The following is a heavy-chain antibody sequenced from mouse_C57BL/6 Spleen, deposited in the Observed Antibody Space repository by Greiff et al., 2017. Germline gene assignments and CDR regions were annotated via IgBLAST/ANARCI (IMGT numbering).Heavy chain of an antibody. Sequence: VQLQQSGPELVKPGASVKIFCKASGYAFSSSWMNWVKQRPGKGLEWIGRISPGDGDTNYNGKFKGKATLTADKSASTAYMQLSSLTSEDSAVYFCARGYYRNPNYFAYWGQGTTLTVSS. V-gene: IGHV1-82*01. J-gene: IGHJ2*01. D-gene: IGHD2-1*01. CDR1: GYAFSSSW. CDR3: ARGYYRNPNYFAY. CDR2: ISPGDGDT.